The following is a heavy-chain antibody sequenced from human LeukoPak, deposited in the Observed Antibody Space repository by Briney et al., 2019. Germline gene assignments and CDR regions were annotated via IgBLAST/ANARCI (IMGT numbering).Heavy chain of an antibody. D-gene: IGHD3-9*01. CDR2: IYSGGST. CDR1: GFTVSSNY. V-gene: IGHV3-53*01. J-gene: IGHJ4*02. Sequence: GGSLRLSCAASGFTVSSNYMSWVRQAPGKGLEWVSVIYSGGSTYYADSVKGRFTISRDNSKNTLYLQMNSLRAEDTAVYYCARMGTYDILTGSPQGHWGQGTLVTVSS. CDR3: ARMGTYDILTGSPQGH.